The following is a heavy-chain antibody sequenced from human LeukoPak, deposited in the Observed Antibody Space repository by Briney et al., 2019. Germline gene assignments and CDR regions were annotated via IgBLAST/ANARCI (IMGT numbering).Heavy chain of an antibody. Sequence: GGSLRLSCAASGFTFSSYAMSWVRQAPGKGLEWVSAISGSGGSTYYADSVKGRFTISRDNSKNTLYLQMNSLRAEDTAVYYCAKGVVVVPAASERYNWFDPWGQGTLVTVSS. CDR2: ISGSGGST. J-gene: IGHJ5*02. V-gene: IGHV3-23*01. D-gene: IGHD2-2*01. CDR3: AKGVVVVPAASERYNWFDP. CDR1: GFTFSSYA.